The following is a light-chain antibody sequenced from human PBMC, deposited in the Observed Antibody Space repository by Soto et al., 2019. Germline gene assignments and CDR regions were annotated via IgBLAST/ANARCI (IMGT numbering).Light chain of an antibody. CDR1: SSDVGSYNL. CDR3: CSYAGSTTYYV. CDR2: EGS. Sequence: QSVLTQPASVSGSPGQSITISCTGPSSDVGSYNLVSWYQQHPGKAPKLMIYEGSKRPSGVSNRFSGSKSGNTASLTISGLQAEDEADYYCCSYAGSTTYYVFGTGTKLTVL. J-gene: IGLJ1*01. V-gene: IGLV2-23*01.